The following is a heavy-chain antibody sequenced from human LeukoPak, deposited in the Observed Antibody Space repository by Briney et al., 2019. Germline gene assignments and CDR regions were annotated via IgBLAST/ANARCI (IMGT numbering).Heavy chain of an antibody. CDR3: ARGLTMVRGVIRAPNRTPFDY. D-gene: IGHD3-10*01. CDR2: ISSSGSTI. J-gene: IGHJ4*02. CDR1: GFTFSSYE. V-gene: IGHV3-48*03. Sequence: AGGSLRLSCAASGFTFSSYEMNWVRQAPGKGLEWVSYISSSGSTIYYADSVKGRFTISRDNAKNSLYQQMNSLRAEDTAVYYCARGLTMVRGVIRAPNRTPFDYWGQGTLVTVSS.